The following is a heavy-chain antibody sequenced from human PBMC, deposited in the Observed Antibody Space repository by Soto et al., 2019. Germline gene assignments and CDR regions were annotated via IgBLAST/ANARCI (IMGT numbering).Heavy chain of an antibody. CDR2: INHSGST. D-gene: IGHD3-16*02. J-gene: IGHJ3*02. CDR3: ALHYRYGTDAFDS. Sequence: QVQLQQWGAGLLKPSETLSLTCAVYGGSFSGYYWSWIRQPPGKGLEWIGEINHSGSTNYNPSLKTRVATSVDTSKNQFSLKLSSVTAADTAVYYCALHYRYGTDAFDSWGQGTMVTVSS. V-gene: IGHV4-34*01. CDR1: GGSFSGYY.